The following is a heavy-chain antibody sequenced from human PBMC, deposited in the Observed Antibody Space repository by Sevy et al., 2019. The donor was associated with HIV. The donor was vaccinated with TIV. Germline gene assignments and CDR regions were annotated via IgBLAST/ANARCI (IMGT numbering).Heavy chain of an antibody. CDR2: ISNSGANT. V-gene: IGHV3-23*01. J-gene: IGHJ4*02. D-gene: IGHD6-19*01. Sequence: GGSMRLSCAASGFTFTNYGMHWVRQAPGKGLEWVSGISNSGANTYYADSVRGRFTVSRDNSKNTVYLQLNSLRAEDTAIYYCAKEWTLLSDWYGEFDYWGQGTLVTVSS. CDR1: GFTFTNYG. CDR3: AKEWTLLSDWYGEFDY.